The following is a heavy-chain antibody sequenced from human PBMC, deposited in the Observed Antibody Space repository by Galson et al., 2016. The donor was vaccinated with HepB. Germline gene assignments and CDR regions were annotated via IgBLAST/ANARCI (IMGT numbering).Heavy chain of an antibody. D-gene: IGHD2-21*01. CDR2: INADNGNT. CDR1: AYTFTSYD. CDR3: ARGLLGGISYTMDV. Sequence: SVKVSCKASAYTFTSYDISWVRRAPGQGLEWMGWINADNGNTNSAQKFQGRITMTTDTSTSTAYMELRSLRSDDTAVYFCARGLLGGISYTMDVWGQGTTVTVSS. J-gene: IGHJ6*02. V-gene: IGHV1-18*01.